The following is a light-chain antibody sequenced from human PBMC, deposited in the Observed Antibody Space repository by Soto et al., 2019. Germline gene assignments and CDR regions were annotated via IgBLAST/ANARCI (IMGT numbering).Light chain of an antibody. CDR2: GAS. CDR3: EQYTNWPPYT. Sequence: EIVMTQSPATLSVSPGERVTLSCRASQSVSRSLAWSQQKPGQAPRLLIYGASTRASGIPARFSVSGSGTAFTITISSLQSEDFAAYYCEQYTNWPPYTFGPGTKVDIK. V-gene: IGKV3-15*01. J-gene: IGKJ3*01. CDR1: QSVSRS.